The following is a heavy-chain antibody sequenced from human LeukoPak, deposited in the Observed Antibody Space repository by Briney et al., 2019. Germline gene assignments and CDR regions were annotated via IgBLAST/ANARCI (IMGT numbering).Heavy chain of an antibody. CDR3: ARDSIVRGNIGNDMDV. J-gene: IGHJ6*03. Sequence: GGALRLSCAAPGFTFSDYYMSWTRQAPGKGLEWGSYISSSGSTIYYADSVKGRFTISRDNAKNSLYLQMNSLRAEDTAVYYCARDSIVRGNIGNDMDVWGKGTTVTVSS. D-gene: IGHD2-8*01. CDR1: GFTFSDYY. CDR2: ISSSGSTI. V-gene: IGHV3-11*01.